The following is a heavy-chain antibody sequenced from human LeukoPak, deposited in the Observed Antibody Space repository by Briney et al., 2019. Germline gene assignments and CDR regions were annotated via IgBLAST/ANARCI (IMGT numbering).Heavy chain of an antibody. CDR1: GYTFSNYD. CDR2: ISAYNGNT. V-gene: IGHV1-18*01. D-gene: IGHD3-10*02. J-gene: IGHJ4*02. Sequence: ASVKVSCKASGYTFSNYDITWVRQAPGQGLEWMGKISAYNGNTKYAQKVQGRVTMTTDTSTTTAYMELRSLRFDDTAVYYCARLFGDGYGFDYWGQGTLVTVSS. CDR3: ARLFGDGYGFDY.